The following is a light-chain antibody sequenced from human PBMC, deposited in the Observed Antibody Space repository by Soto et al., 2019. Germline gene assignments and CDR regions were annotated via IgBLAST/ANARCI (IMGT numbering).Light chain of an antibody. CDR3: SSYAGSNNWV. CDR2: EVV. CDR1: ATDIGNYNY. Sequence: QSALTQPASVSGSPGQSITISCAGTATDIGNYNYVSWYQHHPGKAPKLIIYEVVNRPSGVSSRFSGSKSGNTASLTVSGLQAEDEADYYCSSYAGSNNWVFGGGTKLTVL. J-gene: IGLJ3*02. V-gene: IGLV2-14*01.